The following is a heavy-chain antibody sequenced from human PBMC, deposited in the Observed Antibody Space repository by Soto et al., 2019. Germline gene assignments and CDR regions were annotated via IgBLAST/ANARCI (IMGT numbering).Heavy chain of an antibody. CDR3: AKGLGNSYDSRGYYHDFDY. V-gene: IGHV3-30*18. CDR1: GFTFSSYG. J-gene: IGHJ4*02. D-gene: IGHD3-22*01. CDR2: ISYDGSNK. Sequence: QVQLVESGGGVVQPGRSLRLSCAASGFTFSSYGMHWVRQAPGKGLEWVAVISYDGSNKYYADSVKSRFTISRDNSKNTLYLQMNSLRAEDTAVYYCAKGLGNSYDSRGYYHDFDYWGQGTLVTVSS.